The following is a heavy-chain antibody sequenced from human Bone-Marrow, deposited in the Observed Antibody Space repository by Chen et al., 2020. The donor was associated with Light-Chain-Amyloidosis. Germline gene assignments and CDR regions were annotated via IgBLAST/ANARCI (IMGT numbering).Heavy chain of an antibody. CDR3: AKDISYDDILPGYPADAFDI. CDR1: GFAFSSYA. V-gene: IGHV3-23*04. CDR2: ISGSGGSR. D-gene: IGHD3-9*01. Sequence: EVQLVESGGGLLQRGGSLRLSCAASGFAFSSYALSWVRQAPGKGLEWVSTISGSGGSRDYGESVKGRLTISRDNSKNALFLQMNSLRAEDTAVYYCAKDISYDDILPGYPADAFDIWGQGTMVTVSS. J-gene: IGHJ3*02.